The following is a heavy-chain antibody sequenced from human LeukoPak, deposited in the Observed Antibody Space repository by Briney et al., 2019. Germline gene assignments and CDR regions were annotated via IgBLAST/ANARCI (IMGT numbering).Heavy chain of an antibody. D-gene: IGHD6-13*01. V-gene: IGHV4-59*08. Sequence: SETLSLTCTVSGGSISNSYWTRIRQPPGKGLEWIGNVYSSGSTNYNPPLMSRITISVGTSKNQFSLKLSSVTAADTAVYYCAKQGGVYSSSWIDYWGQGALVTVSS. CDR2: VYSSGST. CDR1: GGSISNSY. CDR3: AKQGGVYSSSWIDY. J-gene: IGHJ4*02.